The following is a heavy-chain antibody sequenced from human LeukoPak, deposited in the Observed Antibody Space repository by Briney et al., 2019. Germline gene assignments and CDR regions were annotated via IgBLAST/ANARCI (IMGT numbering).Heavy chain of an antibody. CDR3: ARSMGATVDYFDS. CDR2: IYPGDSDT. CDR1: GYSFTNYW. Sequence: GESLKISCKGSGYSFTNYWIGWVRQMPGKGLEWMGFIYPGDSDTRYSPSFQGQVTISADKSITTAYLQWSSLRASDTAMYYCARSMGATVDYFDSWGQGTLVTVSS. J-gene: IGHJ4*02. V-gene: IGHV5-51*01. D-gene: IGHD1-26*01.